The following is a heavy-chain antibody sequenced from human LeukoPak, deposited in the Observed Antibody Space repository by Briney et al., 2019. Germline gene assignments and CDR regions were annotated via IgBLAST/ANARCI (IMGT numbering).Heavy chain of an antibody. CDR2: VSYTGDA. CDR1: GGAISSYY. Sequence: SETLSVTCTVPGGAISSYYWSWIRQPPGKGLEWIGYVSYTGDASQNPSLRGRVTMSVDTSNNQVSLELSSVTAADTAVYYCARGWNYGDYWGQGTLVTVSS. D-gene: IGHD3-3*01. CDR3: ARGWNYGDY. J-gene: IGHJ4*02. V-gene: IGHV4-59*01.